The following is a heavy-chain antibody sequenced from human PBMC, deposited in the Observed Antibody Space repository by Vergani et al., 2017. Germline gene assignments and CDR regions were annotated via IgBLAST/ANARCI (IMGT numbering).Heavy chain of an antibody. J-gene: IGHJ6*03. CDR1: GGSFTSYH. D-gene: IGHD2-8*01. CDR3: ARVNTDTNGHLYYYSYMDV. V-gene: IGHV4-34*01. CDR2: IDHTGRP. Sequence: QVQLQQWGGGLLKPSETLSLTCVVNGGSFTSYHWTWIRQSPGEGLEWVGDIDHTGRPNYNPSLKSGLTMSINKSRNKFSLTLNSVTATDTAIYFCARVNTDTNGHLYYYSYMDVWGQGPTVTVSS.